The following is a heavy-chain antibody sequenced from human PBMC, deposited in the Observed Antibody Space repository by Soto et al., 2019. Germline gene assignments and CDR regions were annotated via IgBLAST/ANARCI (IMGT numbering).Heavy chain of an antibody. V-gene: IGHV1-69*01. Sequence: QVQLVQSGAEVKKPGSSVKVSCKASGGTFSSYAISWVRQAPGQGLEWMGGIIPIFGTANYAQKFQGRVTITADESTSTAYMELSSLRSEDTAVYYCASTGYCSGGGCYWFDPWGQGTLVTVSS. CDR2: IIPIFGTA. J-gene: IGHJ5*02. CDR3: ASTGYCSGGGCYWFDP. CDR1: GGTFSSYA. D-gene: IGHD2-15*01.